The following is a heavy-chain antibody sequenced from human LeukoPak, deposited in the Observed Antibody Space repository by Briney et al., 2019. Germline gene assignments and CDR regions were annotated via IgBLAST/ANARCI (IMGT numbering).Heavy chain of an antibody. J-gene: IGHJ4*02. D-gene: IGHD6-19*01. CDR3: ARDPGDILVAGTFDY. Sequence: GGSLRLSCAASGFTFDDYGMSWVRQAPGKGLEWVSGITWNGGSTGYADSVKGRFTISRDNAKNSLYLQMNSLRAEDTAFYYCARDPGDILVAGTFDYWGQGTLVTVSS. CDR1: GFTFDDYG. CDR2: ITWNGGST. V-gene: IGHV3-20*04.